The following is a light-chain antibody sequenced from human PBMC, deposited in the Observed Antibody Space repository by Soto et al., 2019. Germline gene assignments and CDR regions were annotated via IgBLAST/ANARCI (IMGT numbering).Light chain of an antibody. CDR1: SSDNGRYSF. J-gene: IGLJ1*01. V-gene: IGLV2-14*03. CDR3: STWGGTGV. Sequence: QSVLTQPDSVSGSPGQSIAISCTGTSSDNGRYSFVSWYQQHPGKAPKLIIYEVTNRPSGVSNRFSGSKSGNTASLTITGLQADDEADYYCSTWGGTGVFGTGTKVTVL. CDR2: EVT.